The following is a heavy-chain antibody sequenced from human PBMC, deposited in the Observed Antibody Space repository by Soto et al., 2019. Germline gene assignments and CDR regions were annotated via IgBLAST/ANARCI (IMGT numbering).Heavy chain of an antibody. CDR1: GYTFTSYA. CDR2: INAGNGNT. J-gene: IGHJ6*02. D-gene: IGHD3-3*01. CDR3: ARANFWSGYKTLYYYYYGMDV. V-gene: IGHV1-3*01. Sequence: ASVKVSCKASGYTFTSYAMHWVRQAPGQRLEWMGWINAGNGNTKYSQKFQGRVTITRDTSASTAYMELSSLRSEDTAVYYCARANFWSGYKTLYYYYYGMDVWGQGTTVTVSS.